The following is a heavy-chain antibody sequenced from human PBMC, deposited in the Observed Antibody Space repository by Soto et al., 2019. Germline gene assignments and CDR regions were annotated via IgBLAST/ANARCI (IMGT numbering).Heavy chain of an antibody. J-gene: IGHJ5*02. V-gene: IGHV4-31*03. D-gene: IGHD3-22*01. CDR3: ARGPTYYQDSSGYKPFHP. Sequence: QVQLQESGPGLVEPSQTLSLICTVSGASIITDGYYWTWIRQHPGKGLEWLGYIHYSGGATSSPAHNPTLQMRIATSVDISKTRFSRKLISVTAADTAVYYCARGPTYYQDSSGYKPFHPWGQGTLVTVSS. CDR1: GASIITDGYY. CDR2: IHYSGGATSSP.